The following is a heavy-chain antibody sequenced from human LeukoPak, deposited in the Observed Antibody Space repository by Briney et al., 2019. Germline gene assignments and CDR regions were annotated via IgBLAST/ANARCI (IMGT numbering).Heavy chain of an antibody. J-gene: IGHJ4*02. D-gene: IGHD1-26*01. CDR2: ISYDGSNK. Sequence: GRSLRLSCAASGFTFSSYGMHWVRQAPGKGLEWVAVISYDGSNKYHADSVKGRFTISRDNSKNTLYLQMNSLRAEDTAVYYCAKGRRWELPTEFDYWGQGTLVTVSS. CDR1: GFTFSSYG. CDR3: AKGRRWELPTEFDY. V-gene: IGHV3-30*18.